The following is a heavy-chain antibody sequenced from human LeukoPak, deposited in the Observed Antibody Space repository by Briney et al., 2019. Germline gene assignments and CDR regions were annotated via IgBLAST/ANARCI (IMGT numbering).Heavy chain of an antibody. CDR3: ARHLYPTQEDYFDY. J-gene: IGHJ4*02. V-gene: IGHV4-39*01. D-gene: IGHD5/OR15-5a*01. CDR1: GGSISSSSYY. Sequence: PSETLSLTCTVSGGSISSSSYYWGWIRQPAGKGMEWIGSIYYSGSTYYNPSLKSRVTISVDTSKNQFSLKLSSVTAADTAVYYCARHLYPTQEDYFDYWGQGTLVTVSS. CDR2: IYYSGST.